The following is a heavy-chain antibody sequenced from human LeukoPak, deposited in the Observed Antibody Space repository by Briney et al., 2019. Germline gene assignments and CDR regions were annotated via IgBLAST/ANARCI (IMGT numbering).Heavy chain of an antibody. J-gene: IGHJ4*02. CDR3: ARIPSITMVREVIVSQKYYFDY. CDR2: IYLGDCDT. V-gene: IGHV5-51*01. D-gene: IGHD3-10*01. CDR1: GYRFTSYW. Sequence: GESLKISCKGSGYRFTSYWLGWVRQMPGKGVEWMGIIYLGDCDTKYRSYFQGQFTISADMSIITAFLQWSSLKASDTAMYSCARIPSITMVREVIVSQKYYFDYWGQGTLVTVSS.